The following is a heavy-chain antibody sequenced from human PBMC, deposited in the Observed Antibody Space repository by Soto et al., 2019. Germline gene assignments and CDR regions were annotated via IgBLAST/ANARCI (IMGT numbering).Heavy chain of an antibody. V-gene: IGHV4-34*01. CDR1: GGSFSGYY. D-gene: IGHD6-19*01. CDR2: INHSGST. CDR3: ARVSPSTSSGWYFVVGRGLYYYGMDV. Sequence: QVQLQQWGAGLLKPSETLSLTCAVYGGSFSGYYWSWIRQPPGKGLEWLGEINHSGSTNYNPSLKSRVTISVDTSKNQFSLKLSSVPAADTDVYYCARVSPSTSSGWYFVVGRGLYYYGMDVWGQGTTVTVSS. J-gene: IGHJ6*02.